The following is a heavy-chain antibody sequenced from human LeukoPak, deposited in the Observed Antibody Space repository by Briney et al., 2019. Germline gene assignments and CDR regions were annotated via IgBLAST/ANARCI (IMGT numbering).Heavy chain of an antibody. CDR2: IDSGSGNI. CDR3: AREDDDWGPNTLDV. CDR1: GFTFGRYW. J-gene: IGHJ3*01. Sequence: GGSLRLSCAATGFTFGRYWMNWVRQAPGKGLEWVSYIDSGSGNIYYRDSVKGRFTISRDNAQNSLYLQMDSLRDEDTAVYYCAREDDDWGPNTLDVWGQGTVVTVSS. D-gene: IGHD3-9*01. V-gene: IGHV3-48*02.